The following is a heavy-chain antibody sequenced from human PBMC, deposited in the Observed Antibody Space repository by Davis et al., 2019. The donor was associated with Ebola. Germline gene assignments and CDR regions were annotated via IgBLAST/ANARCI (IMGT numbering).Heavy chain of an antibody. D-gene: IGHD3-10*01. CDR1: AGTFSSYA. CDR2: IIPLFGTA. Sequence: SAQVSCNASAGTFSSYAISWVRQAPGQGLEWMGGIIPLFGTANYAQKFRGRVTITADESTSTAYMELSSLRSEDTAVYYCATHEDYYGSGSTMIKYYYGMDVWGKGTTVTVSS. CDR3: ATHEDYYGSGSTMIKYYYGMDV. J-gene: IGHJ6*04. V-gene: IGHV1-69*13.